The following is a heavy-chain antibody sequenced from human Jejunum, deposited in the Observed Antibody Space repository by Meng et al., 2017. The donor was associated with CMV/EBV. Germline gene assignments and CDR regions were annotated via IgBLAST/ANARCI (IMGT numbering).Heavy chain of an antibody. J-gene: IGHJ4*02. D-gene: IGHD2-15*01. V-gene: IGHV4-31*02. CDR1: GGSVSSGGFY. CDR2: IYYSGST. Sequence: TVYGGSVSSGGFYWTWLRQHPGKGLEWIGYIYYSGSTYYNPSLKSRVIISVDTSKNQFSLKLNSVTAADTAVYYCARVRNVSGGNVDYWGQGTLVTVSS. CDR3: ARVRNVSGGNVDY.